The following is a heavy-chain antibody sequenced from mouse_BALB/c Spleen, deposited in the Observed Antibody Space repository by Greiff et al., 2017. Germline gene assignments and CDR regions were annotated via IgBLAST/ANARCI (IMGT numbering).Heavy chain of an antibody. Sequence: EVQRVESGGGLVKPGGSLKLSCAASGFTFSSYTMSWVRQTPEKRLEWVATISSGGSYTYYPDSVKGRFTISRDNAKNTLYLQMSSLKSEDTAMYYCTREDGNYPYWGQGTTLTVSS. CDR1: GFTFSSYT. V-gene: IGHV5-6-4*01. CDR3: TREDGNYPY. J-gene: IGHJ2*01. D-gene: IGHD2-1*01. CDR2: ISSGGSYT.